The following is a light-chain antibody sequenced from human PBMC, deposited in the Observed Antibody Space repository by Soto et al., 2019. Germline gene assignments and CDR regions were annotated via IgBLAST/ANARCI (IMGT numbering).Light chain of an antibody. J-gene: IGKJ1*01. CDR1: QSISSY. Sequence: DIQMTQSPSSLSASVGDRVTITFLASQSISSYLNWYQQKPGKAPKLLIYAASSLQSGVPSRFSGSGSGTDFTLTISSLQPEDFATYYCQQSYSTPWKFGQGTKVDIK. V-gene: IGKV1-39*01. CDR3: QQSYSTPWK. CDR2: AAS.